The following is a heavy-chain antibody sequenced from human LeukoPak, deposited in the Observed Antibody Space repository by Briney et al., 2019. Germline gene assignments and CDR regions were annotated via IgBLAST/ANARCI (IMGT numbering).Heavy chain of an antibody. CDR1: GFTFSSYS. J-gene: IGHJ4*02. V-gene: IGHV3-21*01. Sequence: GGSLRLSCAASGFTFSSYSMNWVRQAPGKGLEWVSSISSSSSYIYYADSVKGRFTISRDNAKNSLYLQMNSLRAEDTAVYYCATEGTSGWYYDYWGQGTLVTVSS. CDR3: ATEGTSGWYYDY. CDR2: ISSSSSYI. D-gene: IGHD6-19*01.